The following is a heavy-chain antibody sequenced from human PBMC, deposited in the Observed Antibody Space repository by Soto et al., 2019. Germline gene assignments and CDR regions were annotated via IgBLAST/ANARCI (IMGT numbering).Heavy chain of an antibody. V-gene: IGHV3-7*01. Sequence: EVQLVESGGGLVQPGGSLRLSCAASGFTFSSYWMKWVRQAPGKGLEWVANIKEDGSEKYYVDSVKGRFTISRDNANNSLYLERKSQRAEDSAVYYCADSVSNTDVWGQGTKVIVAS. CDR2: IKEDGSEK. CDR1: GFTFSSYW. J-gene: IGHJ6*02. CDR3: ADSVSNTDV. D-gene: IGHD1-26*01.